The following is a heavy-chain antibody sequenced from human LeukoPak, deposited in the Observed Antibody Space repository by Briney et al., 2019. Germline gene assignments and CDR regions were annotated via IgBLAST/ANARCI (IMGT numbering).Heavy chain of an antibody. CDR1: GFTVSSNY. CDR3: ARARTMMYGLAYFDY. Sequence: GGSLRLSCAASGFTVSSNYMSWVRQAPGKGLEWVSVIYSGGSTYYADSVKGRFTISRDNSKNTLYLQMNGLRAEDTAVYYCARARTMMYGLAYFDYWGQGTLVTVSS. D-gene: IGHD3-22*01. V-gene: IGHV3-66*01. J-gene: IGHJ4*02. CDR2: IYSGGST.